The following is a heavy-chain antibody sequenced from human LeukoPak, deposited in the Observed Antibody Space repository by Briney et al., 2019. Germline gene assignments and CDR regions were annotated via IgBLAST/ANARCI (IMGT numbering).Heavy chain of an antibody. CDR1: GFTFTRFW. D-gene: IGHD3-3*01. J-gene: IGHJ5*02. Sequence: GGSLRLSCAASGFTFTRFWLTWVRQSPGKGLEWVANINPDGTKTTYVDSVEGRFAISRDNAKNSVFLLMTRLRAEDTAMYYCATAPASVDSSWGQGTLVAVSS. V-gene: IGHV3-7*01. CDR2: INPDGTKT. CDR3: ATAPASVDSS.